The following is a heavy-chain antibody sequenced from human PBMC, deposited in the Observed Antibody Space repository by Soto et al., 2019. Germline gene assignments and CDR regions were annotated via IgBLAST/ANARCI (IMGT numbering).Heavy chain of an antibody. Sequence: EVHLLESGGDLVQRGGSLRLSCAASGFIFSNYAMSWVRQAPGKGLEWVSALSASGATTYYPDSVKGRFTVSRDNSKDTLYLQMNSLRAVDTAVYYCTKGGIPRTYNIPKVHFDYWGQGSLVSVSS. V-gene: IGHV3-23*01. CDR1: GFIFSNYA. J-gene: IGHJ4*02. D-gene: IGHD1-1*01. CDR2: LSASGATT. CDR3: TKGGIPRTYNIPKVHFDY.